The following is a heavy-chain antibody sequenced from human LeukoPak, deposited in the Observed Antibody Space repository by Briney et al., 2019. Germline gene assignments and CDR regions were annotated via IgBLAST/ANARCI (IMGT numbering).Heavy chain of an antibody. Sequence: QPGGSLRLSCAASGFTFSSYAMSWVRQAPGKGLEWVSAIGGSGGSTYYADSVKGRFTISRDNSKNTLYLQMNSLRAEDTAVYYCAKALMQWLVLALDPWGQGTLVTVPS. CDR1: GFTFSSYA. V-gene: IGHV3-23*01. CDR2: IGGSGGST. D-gene: IGHD6-19*01. CDR3: AKALMQWLVLALDP. J-gene: IGHJ5*02.